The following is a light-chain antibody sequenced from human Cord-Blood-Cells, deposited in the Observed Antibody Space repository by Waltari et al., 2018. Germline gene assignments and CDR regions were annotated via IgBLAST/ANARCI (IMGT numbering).Light chain of an antibody. V-gene: IGLV2-23*01. Sequence: QSALTQPASVSGSPGQSITISCTGTSSDVGSYNLVSWYQQHPGKAPKLMIYEGSKRPSGVSNGFSGSKSGNTASLTISGLQAEDEADYYCCSYAGSSTNVVFGGGTKLTVL. CDR2: EGS. CDR1: SSDVGSYNL. CDR3: CSYAGSSTNVV. J-gene: IGLJ2*01.